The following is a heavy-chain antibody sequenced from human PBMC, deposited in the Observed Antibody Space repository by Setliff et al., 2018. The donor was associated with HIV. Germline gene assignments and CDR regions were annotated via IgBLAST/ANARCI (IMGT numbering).Heavy chain of an antibody. Sequence: SETLSLTCTVSGDSLNNDNHRWAWIRQPAGRGLEWIGHVQTSGSTKYNASLTGRVTMTGDTSTNTLYMELSSLRSEDTAVYYCARGWEGGMDYWGQGTLVTVSS. CDR2: VQTSGST. V-gene: IGHV4-61*09. CDR3: ARGWEGGMDY. J-gene: IGHJ4*02. CDR1: GDSLNNDNHR. D-gene: IGHD1-26*01.